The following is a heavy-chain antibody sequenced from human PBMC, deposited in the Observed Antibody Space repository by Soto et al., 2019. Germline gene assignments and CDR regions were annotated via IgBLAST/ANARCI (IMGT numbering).Heavy chain of an antibody. V-gene: IGHV3-33*01. Sequence: GGSLRLSCAVPGIIFTGYGMHWVRQAPGKGLEWVAVIWYDGSNIYYADSVKGRFTISRDNSKNTLYLQMNSLRAEDTAVYYCARDKYSSSRGRNYYYYGMDVWGQGTTVTVSS. J-gene: IGHJ6*02. CDR1: GIIFTGYG. CDR3: ARDKYSSSRGRNYYYYGMDV. D-gene: IGHD6-6*01. CDR2: IWYDGSNI.